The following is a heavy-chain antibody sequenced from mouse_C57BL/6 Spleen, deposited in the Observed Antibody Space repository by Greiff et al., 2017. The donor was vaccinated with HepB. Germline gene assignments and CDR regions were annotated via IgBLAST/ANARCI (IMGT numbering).Heavy chain of an antibody. Sequence: VQLQQSGPELVKPGASVKISCKASGYAFSSSWMNWVKQRPGKGLEWIGRIYPGDGDTNYNGKFKGKATLTADKSSSTAYMQLSSLTSEDSAVYFCARPYYYGSSYGFDYWGQGTTLTVSS. V-gene: IGHV1-82*01. CDR1: GYAFSSSW. CDR2: IYPGDGDT. CDR3: ARPYYYGSSYGFDY. D-gene: IGHD1-1*01. J-gene: IGHJ2*01.